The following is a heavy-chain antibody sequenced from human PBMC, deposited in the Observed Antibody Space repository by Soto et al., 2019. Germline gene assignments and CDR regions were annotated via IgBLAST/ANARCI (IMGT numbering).Heavy chain of an antibody. V-gene: IGHV3-30-3*01. CDR2: ISYDGSNK. Sequence: QVQLVESGGGVVQPGRSLRLSCAASGFTFSSYAKHWVRQAPGKGLEWVAVISYDGSNKYYADSVKGRFTISRDNSKNTLYLQMNSLRAEDTAVYYCARDTCGGDCYWATGLLWYYYYYGMDVWGQGTTVTVSS. CDR3: ARDTCGGDCYWATGLLWYYYYYGMDV. D-gene: IGHD2-21*02. CDR1: GFTFSSYA. J-gene: IGHJ6*02.